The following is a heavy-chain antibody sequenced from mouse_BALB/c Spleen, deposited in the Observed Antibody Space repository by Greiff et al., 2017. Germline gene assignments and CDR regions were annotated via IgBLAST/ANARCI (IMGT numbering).Heavy chain of an antibody. CDR2: IRSKSNNYAT. CDR3: VRYGNLAY. J-gene: IGHJ3*01. Sequence: EVHLVESGGGLVQPKGSLKLSCAASGFTFNTYAMNWVRQAPGKGLEWVARIRSKSNNYATYYADSVKDRFTISRDDSQSMLYLQMNNLKTEDTAMYYCVRYGNLAYWGQGTLVTVSA. D-gene: IGHD1-1*01. V-gene: IGHV10-1*02. CDR1: GFTFNTYA.